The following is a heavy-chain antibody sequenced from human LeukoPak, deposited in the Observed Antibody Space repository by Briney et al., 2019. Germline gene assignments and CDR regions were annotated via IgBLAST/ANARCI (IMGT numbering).Heavy chain of an antibody. V-gene: IGHV3-23*01. Sequence: PGGSLRLSCAASGFTFSSYAMSWVRQAPGKGLEWVSAISGSGGSTYYADSVKGRLTISRDNSQNTLYLQVNSLRAEDTAVYYCAKGGVIRPFDYWGQGTLVTVSS. CDR1: GFTFSSYA. D-gene: IGHD3-16*02. CDR2: ISGSGGST. CDR3: AKGGVIRPFDY. J-gene: IGHJ4*02.